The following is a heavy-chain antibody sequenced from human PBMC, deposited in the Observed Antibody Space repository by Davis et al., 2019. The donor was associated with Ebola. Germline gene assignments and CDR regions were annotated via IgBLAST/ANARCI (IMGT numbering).Heavy chain of an antibody. D-gene: IGHD3-10*01. J-gene: IGHJ6*02. V-gene: IGHV3-74*01. CDR2: IHSDGTST. CDR3: ARDRYYTIDV. CDR1: GFTFSSYS. Sequence: PGGSLRLSCAASGFTFSSYSMNWVRQAPGKGLVWVSRIHSDGTSTIYTDSVKGRFTISRDNAKNTLYLQMNSLRAEDTAVYYCARDRYYTIDVWGQGTTVTVSS.